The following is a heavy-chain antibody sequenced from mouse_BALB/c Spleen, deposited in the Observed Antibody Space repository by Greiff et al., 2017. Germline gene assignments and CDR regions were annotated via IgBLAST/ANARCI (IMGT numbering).Heavy chain of an antibody. D-gene: IGHD2-1*01. CDR2: IRSKSNNYAT. J-gene: IGHJ4*01. V-gene: IGHV10-3*03. CDR1: GFTFNTYA. CDR3: VRGGYGNYAMDY. Sequence: DVHLVESGGGLVQPKGSLKLSCAASGFTFNTYAMHWVCQAPGKGLEWVARIRSKSNNYATYYADSVKDRFTISRDDSQSMLYLQMNNLKTEDTAMYYCVRGGYGNYAMDYWGQGTSVTVSS.